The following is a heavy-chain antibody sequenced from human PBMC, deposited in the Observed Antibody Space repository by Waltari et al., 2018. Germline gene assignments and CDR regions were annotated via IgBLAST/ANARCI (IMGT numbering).Heavy chain of an antibody. J-gene: IGHJ5*02. CDR1: GYSISSGYY. Sequence: QVQLQESGPGLVKPSETLSLTCAVSGYSISSGYYWGWIRQPPGKGLEWIGSIYHSGSTYYSPSLKGRVTISVDTSKNQFSLKLSSVTAADTAVYYCARARNCGGDCYSGFDPWGQGTLVTVSS. V-gene: IGHV4-38-2*01. D-gene: IGHD2-21*01. CDR2: IYHSGST. CDR3: ARARNCGGDCYSGFDP.